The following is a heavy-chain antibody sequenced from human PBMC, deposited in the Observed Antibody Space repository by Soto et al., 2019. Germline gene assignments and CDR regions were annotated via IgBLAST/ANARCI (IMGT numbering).Heavy chain of an antibody. CDR1: GGTLNNYA. D-gene: IGHD3-3*01. CDR3: ATDSNYDVSNSF. CDR2: ILPVSAPP. Sequence: VSCKASGGTLNNYAINWVRQAPGKGLEWMGGILPVSAPPDYAQKFQGRVSITADHSTSTVYMELSRLKSDDTAVYFCATDSNYDVSNSFWGQGTLVTVSS. V-gene: IGHV1-69*01. J-gene: IGHJ4*02.